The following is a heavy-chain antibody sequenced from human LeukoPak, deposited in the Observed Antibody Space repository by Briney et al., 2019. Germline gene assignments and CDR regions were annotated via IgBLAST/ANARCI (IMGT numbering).Heavy chain of an antibody. Sequence: ASVKVSCKASGYTFTSYYMHWVRQAPGQGLEWMGWISAYNGNTNYAQKLQGRVTMTTDTSTSTAYMELRSLRSDDTAVYYCARDKRAAANNWFDPWGQGTLVTVSS. J-gene: IGHJ5*02. CDR3: ARDKRAAANNWFDP. D-gene: IGHD2-2*01. V-gene: IGHV1-18*04. CDR1: GYTFTSYY. CDR2: ISAYNGNT.